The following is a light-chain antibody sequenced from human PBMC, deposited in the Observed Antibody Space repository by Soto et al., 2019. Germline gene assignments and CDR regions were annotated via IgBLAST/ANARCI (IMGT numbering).Light chain of an antibody. J-gene: IGKJ4*01. CDR2: GAS. CDR3: QQCSSSPLT. Sequence: EIVLTQSPATLSLSPGERATLSCRASQRITSNFFAWFQQKAGLAPRLLIYGASNRASGVPDRFSGSGSGTDFVLTISRLEPEDFAVYYCQQCSSSPLTFGRGTKVQIK. V-gene: IGKV3-20*01. CDR1: QRITSNF.